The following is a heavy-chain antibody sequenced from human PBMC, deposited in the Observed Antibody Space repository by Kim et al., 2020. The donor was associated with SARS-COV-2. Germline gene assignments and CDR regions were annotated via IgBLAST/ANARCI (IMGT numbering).Heavy chain of an antibody. CDR3: VKGAWLDY. J-gene: IGHJ4*02. V-gene: IGHV3-23*01. D-gene: IGHD5-12*01. Sequence: RPYFADSVKGRLTVSRDSTRNTLYLQMNSLRADDAAIYYRVKGAWLDYWGPGTLVTVSS. CDR2: RP.